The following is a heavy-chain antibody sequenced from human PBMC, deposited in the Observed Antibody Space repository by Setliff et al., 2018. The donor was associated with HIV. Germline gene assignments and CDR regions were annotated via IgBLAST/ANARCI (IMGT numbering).Heavy chain of an antibody. D-gene: IGHD3-10*01. CDR2: INPRDGST. Sequence: ASVKVSCKASGYTLTDHYIHWVRQAPGQGLEWMGRINPRDGSTGYAQRFQGRVTMTRDTSRGTVYMELRSLRSEDTAVYCCARTPFTSGHYGADYWGQGTLVTVSS. CDR3: ARTPFTSGHYGADY. J-gene: IGHJ4*02. V-gene: IGHV1-46*01. CDR1: GYTLTDHY.